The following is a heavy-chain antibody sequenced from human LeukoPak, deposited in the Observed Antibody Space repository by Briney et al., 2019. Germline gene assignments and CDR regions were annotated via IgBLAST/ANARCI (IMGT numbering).Heavy chain of an antibody. CDR3: ARVLAANYYYYYMDV. D-gene: IGHD6-13*01. CDR1: GGSISSGGYY. CDR2: IYYSGST. Sequence: SETPSLTCTVSGGSISSGGYYWSWIRQHPGKGLEWIGYIYYSGSTYYNPSLKSRVTISVDTSKNQFSLKLSSVTAADTAVYYCARVLAANYYYYYMDVWGKGTTVTVSS. J-gene: IGHJ6*03. V-gene: IGHV4-31*03.